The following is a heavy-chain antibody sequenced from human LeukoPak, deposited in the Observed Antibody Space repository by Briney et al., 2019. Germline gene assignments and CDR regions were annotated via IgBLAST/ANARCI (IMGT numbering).Heavy chain of an antibody. CDR2: ISYDGSNK. Sequence: GGSLRLSCAASGFTFSSYAMHWVRQAPGKGLEWVAVISYDGSNKYYADSVKGRFTISRDKSKNTLYLQMNSLRAEDTAVYYCARETEAFDYWGQGTLVTVSS. CDR1: GFTFSSYA. CDR3: ARETEAFDY. V-gene: IGHV3-30-3*01. J-gene: IGHJ4*02.